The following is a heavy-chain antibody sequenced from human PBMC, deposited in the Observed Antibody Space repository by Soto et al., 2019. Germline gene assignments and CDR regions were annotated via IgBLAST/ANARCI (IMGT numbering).Heavy chain of an antibody. CDR3: AGHRDYGDYDLSWWFDP. D-gene: IGHD4-17*01. V-gene: IGHV4-39*01. CDR2: IYYSGST. J-gene: IGHJ5*02. Sequence: SETLSLTCTVSGGSISSSSYYWGWIRQPPGKGLEWIGSIYYSGSTYYNPSLKSRVTISVDTSKNQFSLKLSSVTAADTAVYYCAGHRDYGDYDLSWWFDPWGQGTLVTVSS. CDR1: GGSISSSSYY.